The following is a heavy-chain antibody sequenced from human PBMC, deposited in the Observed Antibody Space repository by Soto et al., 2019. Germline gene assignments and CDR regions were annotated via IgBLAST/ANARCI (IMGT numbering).Heavy chain of an antibody. J-gene: IGHJ6*02. Sequence: HPGGSLRLSCAASGFSFSSCEMSWVRQAPGKGLEWVAVISYDGSNKYYADSVKGRFTISRDNSKNTLYLQMNSLRAEDTAVYYCAKPSHDSGYYDFWSGYWKAYGMDVWGQGTTVTVSS. CDR1: GFSFSSCE. D-gene: IGHD3-3*01. CDR2: ISYDGSNK. V-gene: IGHV3-30*18. CDR3: AKPSHDSGYYDFWSGYWKAYGMDV.